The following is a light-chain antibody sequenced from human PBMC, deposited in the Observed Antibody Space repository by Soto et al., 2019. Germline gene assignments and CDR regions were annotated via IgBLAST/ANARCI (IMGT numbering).Light chain of an antibody. Sequence: QSVLTQPPSVSAAPAQKVTISCSGSSSNIGRNYVSWYQQFPGAAPKLLIYEHNKRPSGVPDRFSGSRSATSATLDITGLQAGDEDDYYCAAWDNQGFFFGTGNKVTVL. J-gene: IGLJ1*01. CDR3: AAWDNQGFF. CDR2: EHN. CDR1: SSNIGRNY. V-gene: IGLV1-51*02.